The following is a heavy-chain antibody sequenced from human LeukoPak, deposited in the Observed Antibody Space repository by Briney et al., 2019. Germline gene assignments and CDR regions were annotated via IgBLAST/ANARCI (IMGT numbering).Heavy chain of an antibody. J-gene: IGHJ4*02. CDR3: ARERGYCSSTSCYSRGYFDY. V-gene: IGHV3-23*01. D-gene: IGHD2-2*01. CDR1: GFTFSSYA. Sequence: GGSLRLSCAASGFTFSSYAMSWVRQAPGKGLEWVSAISGSGGSTYYADSVKGRFTISRDNSKNTLYLQMNSLRAEDTAVYYCARERGYCSSTSCYSRGYFDYWGQGTLVTVSS. CDR2: ISGSGGST.